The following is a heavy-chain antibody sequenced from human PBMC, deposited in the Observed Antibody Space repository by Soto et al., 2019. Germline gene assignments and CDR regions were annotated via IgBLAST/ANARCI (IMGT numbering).Heavy chain of an antibody. Sequence: GGSLRLSCTASGFPFNTFGMHWFRQAPGKGLEWVAVLSYDGINKYYADSVKGRFTISRDNSRNTLYLHMNSLRVEDTAVYFCAKDGEYYYYKGMALWGQGTTVTVSS. CDR3: AKDGEYYYYKGMAL. CDR2: LSYDGINK. CDR1: GFPFNTFG. J-gene: IGHJ6*02. V-gene: IGHV3-30*18.